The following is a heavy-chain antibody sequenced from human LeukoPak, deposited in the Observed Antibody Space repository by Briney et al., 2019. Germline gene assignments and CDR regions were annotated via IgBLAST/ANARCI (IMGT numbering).Heavy chain of an antibody. J-gene: IGHJ5*02. Sequence: ASVKVSCKASGYTFTGYYMHWVRQAPGQGLEWMGWISAYNGNTNYAQKLQGRVTMTTDTSTSTAYMELRSLRSDDTAVHYCARDPALGYTSGWYNWFDPWGQGTLVTVSS. D-gene: IGHD6-19*01. V-gene: IGHV1-18*04. CDR1: GYTFTGYY. CDR2: ISAYNGNT. CDR3: ARDPALGYTSGWYNWFDP.